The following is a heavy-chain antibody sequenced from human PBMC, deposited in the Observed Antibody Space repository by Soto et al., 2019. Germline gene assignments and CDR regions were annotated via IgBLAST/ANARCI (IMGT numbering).Heavy chain of an antibody. J-gene: IGHJ6*02. CDR1: GGSFSGYY. Sequence: KASETLSLTCAVYGGSFSGYYWSWIRQPPGKGLEWIGEINHSGSTNYNPSLKSRVTISVDTSKNQFSLKLSSVTAADTAVYYCARLRGYSYGARRYGMDVWGQGTTVTVSS. CDR3: ARLRGYSYGARRYGMDV. D-gene: IGHD5-18*01. CDR2: INHSGST. V-gene: IGHV4-34*01.